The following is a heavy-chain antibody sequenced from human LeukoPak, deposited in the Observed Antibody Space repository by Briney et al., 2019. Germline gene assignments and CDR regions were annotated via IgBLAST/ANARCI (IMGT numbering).Heavy chain of an antibody. Sequence: PSETLSLTCTVSGGSISSYYWSWIRQPPGKGLEWIGYIYYSGSTNYNPSLKSRVTISVDTSKNQFSLKLSSVTAADTAVYYCARDRRYSYGPNWFDPWGRGTLVTVSS. CDR2: IYYSGST. CDR3: ARDRRYSYGPNWFDP. V-gene: IGHV4-59*01. CDR1: GGSISSYY. D-gene: IGHD5-18*01. J-gene: IGHJ5*02.